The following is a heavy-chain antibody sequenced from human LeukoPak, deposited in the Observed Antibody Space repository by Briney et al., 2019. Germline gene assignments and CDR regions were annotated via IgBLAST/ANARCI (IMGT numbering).Heavy chain of an antibody. CDR1: GGSFSGYY. D-gene: IGHD3-10*01. CDR3: ASLLGSGRYYYYGMDV. Sequence: NSSETLSLTCAVYGGSFSGYYWSWIRQPPGKGLEWIGEINHSGSTNYNPSLKSRVTISVDTSKNQFSLKLSSVTAADTAVYYCASLLGSGRYYYYGMDVWGQGTTVTVSS. CDR2: INHSGST. V-gene: IGHV4-34*01. J-gene: IGHJ6*02.